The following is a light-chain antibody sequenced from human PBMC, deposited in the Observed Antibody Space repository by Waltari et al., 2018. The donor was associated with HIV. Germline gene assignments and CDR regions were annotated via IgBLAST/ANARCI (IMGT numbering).Light chain of an antibody. CDR3: SSYTSSSTVV. Sequence: QSALTQPASVSGSPGQSITNSCTGTSSDVVGYNYVSWYQQHPGKAPKLMIYDVSNRPSGFSNRFSGSKSGNTASLTISGLQAEDEADYYCSSYTSSSTVVFGGGTKLTVL. CDR2: DVS. V-gene: IGLV2-14*03. CDR1: SSDVVGYNY. J-gene: IGLJ2*01.